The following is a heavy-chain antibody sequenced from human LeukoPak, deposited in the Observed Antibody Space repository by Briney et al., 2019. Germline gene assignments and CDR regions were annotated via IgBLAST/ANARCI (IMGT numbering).Heavy chain of an antibody. CDR2: IYSGGST. D-gene: IGHD6-13*01. V-gene: IGHV3-53*01. J-gene: IGHJ6*02. CDR3: ARESPGAAAGTEYYYGMDV. CDR1: GFTVSSNY. Sequence: GGSLRLSCAASGFTVSSNYMSWVRQAPGKGLEWVSVIYSGGSTYYADSVKGRFTISRDNAKNSLYLQMNSLRAEDTAVYYCARESPGAAAGTEYYYGMDVWGQGTTVTVSS.